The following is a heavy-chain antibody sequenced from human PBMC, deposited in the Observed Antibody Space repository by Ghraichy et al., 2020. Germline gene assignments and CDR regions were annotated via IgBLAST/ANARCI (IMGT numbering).Heavy chain of an antibody. J-gene: IGHJ6*02. CDR1: GFTFSDHY. CDR2: TRNKANSYTT. Sequence: GESLNISCAASGFTFSDHYMDWVRQAPGKGLEWVGRTRNKANSYTTEYAASVKGRFTISRDDSKNSLYLQMNSLKTEDTAVYYCARGSRGMDVWGQGTTVTVSS. V-gene: IGHV3-72*01. CDR3: ARGSRGMDV.